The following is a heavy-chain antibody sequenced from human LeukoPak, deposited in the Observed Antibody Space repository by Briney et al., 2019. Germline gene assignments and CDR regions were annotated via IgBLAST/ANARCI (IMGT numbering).Heavy chain of an antibody. CDR3: ARGLCGGDCYSD. D-gene: IGHD2-21*02. V-gene: IGHV3-21*01. CDR2: ISTTSSYI. J-gene: IGHJ4*02. CDR1: GFTFSSNW. Sequence: PGGSLRLSCAASGFTFSSNWMHWVRQAPGKGLEWVSSISTTSSYIYYADSVKGRFTISRDNAKNSLYLQMNSLRAEDTAAYYCARGLCGGDCYSDWGQGTLVTVSS.